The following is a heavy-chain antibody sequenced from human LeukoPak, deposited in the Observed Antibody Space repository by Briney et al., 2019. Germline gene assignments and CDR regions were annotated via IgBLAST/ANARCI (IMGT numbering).Heavy chain of an antibody. CDR3: AELGITMIGGV. Sequence: GGSLRLSCAASGLTISSYSMNWVRQAPGKGLQWVSYISSSSSTIYYADSVKGRFTISRDNAKNSLYLQMNSLRAEDTAVYYCAELGITMIGGVWGKGTTVTISS. V-gene: IGHV3-48*04. D-gene: IGHD3-10*02. CDR1: GLTISSYS. J-gene: IGHJ6*04. CDR2: ISSSSSTI.